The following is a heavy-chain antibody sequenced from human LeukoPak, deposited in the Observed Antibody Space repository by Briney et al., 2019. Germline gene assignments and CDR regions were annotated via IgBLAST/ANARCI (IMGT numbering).Heavy chain of an antibody. V-gene: IGHV3-23*01. J-gene: IGHJ3*02. Sequence: GGSLRLSCAASGFAFSIYAMSWVRQAPGKGLEWVLAISGSGGSTYYADSVKGRFTISRDNSKNTLYLQMNSLRAEDTAVYYCAKLTSGWRRNNDAFDIWGQGTMVTVS. CDR3: AKLTSGWRRNNDAFDI. CDR1: GFAFSIYA. D-gene: IGHD6-19*01. CDR2: ISGSGGST.